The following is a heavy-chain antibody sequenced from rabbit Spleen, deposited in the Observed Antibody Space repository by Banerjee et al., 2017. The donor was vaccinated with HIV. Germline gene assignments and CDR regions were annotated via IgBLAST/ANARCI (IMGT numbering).Heavy chain of an antibody. D-gene: IGHD8-1*01. CDR2: IYGGDSGNT. Sequence: SLEESGGDMLNPGASLTLTCTSSGLPFSSWYFMCWVRQAPGKGLEWIACIYGGDSGNTYYANWTKGRFTCSKTSSTTVTLQMTSLTVADTATYFCARDTGSSFSSYGMDLWGQGTLVTVS. J-gene: IGHJ6*01. CDR3: ARDTGSSFSSYGMDL. CDR1: GLPFSSWYF. V-gene: IGHV1S40*01.